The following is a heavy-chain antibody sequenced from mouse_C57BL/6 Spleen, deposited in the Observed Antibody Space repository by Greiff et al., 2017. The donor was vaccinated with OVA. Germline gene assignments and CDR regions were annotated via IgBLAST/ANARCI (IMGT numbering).Heavy chain of an antibody. CDR2: IDPSDSET. CDR1: GYTFTSYW. J-gene: IGHJ3*01. Sequence: VQLQQPGAELVRPGSSVQLSCKASGYTFTSYWLHWVKQMPIQGLEWIGNIDPSDSETHYNQKFKDKATLTVDKSSSTAYMQLSSLTSEDSAVYYCARHYGSSYGTWFAYWGQGTLVTVSA. V-gene: IGHV1-52*01. D-gene: IGHD1-1*01. CDR3: ARHYGSSYGTWFAY.